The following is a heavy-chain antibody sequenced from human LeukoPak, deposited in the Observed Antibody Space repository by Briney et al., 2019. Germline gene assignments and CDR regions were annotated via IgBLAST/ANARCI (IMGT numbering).Heavy chain of an antibody. CDR1: GASISSYY. D-gene: IGHD3-3*01. CDR3: ARDLYYDFWSGYPRGFDP. V-gene: IGHV4-4*07. Sequence: PSETLSLTCTVSGASISSYYWSWIRQPAGKGLEWIGRIYTSGSTNYNPSLKSRVTMSVDTSKNQFSLKLSSVTAADTAVYYCARDLYYDFWSGYPRGFDPWGQGTLVTVSS. CDR2: IYTSGST. J-gene: IGHJ5*02.